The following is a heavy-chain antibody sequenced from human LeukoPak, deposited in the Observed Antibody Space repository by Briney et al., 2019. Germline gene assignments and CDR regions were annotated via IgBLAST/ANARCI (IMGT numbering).Heavy chain of an antibody. D-gene: IGHD3-22*01. Sequence: ASVKVSCKASGYTFTGYYMHWVRQAPGQGLEWMGWINPNSGGTNYAQKFQGRVTITADKSTSTAYMELSRLRSDDTAVYYCARGRRATMIVVVVIDYWGQGTLVTVSS. J-gene: IGHJ4*02. CDR3: ARGRRATMIVVVVIDY. CDR1: GYTFTGYY. CDR2: INPNSGGT. V-gene: IGHV1-2*02.